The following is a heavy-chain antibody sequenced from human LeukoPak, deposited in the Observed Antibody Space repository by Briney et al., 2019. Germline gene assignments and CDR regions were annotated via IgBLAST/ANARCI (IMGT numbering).Heavy chain of an antibody. J-gene: IGHJ4*02. V-gene: IGHV1-69*04. D-gene: IGHD6-6*01. CDR3: ASGRDRYTSAARPGGQYYFDY. Sequence: SVKVSYTASGGTFISYAISWVRHTPGQGLWWMGRVIPILGIANYAQKFQGRVTITADKSTSTAYMELSSLRSEDTAVYYCASGRDRYTSAARPGGQYYFDYWGQGTLVTVST. CDR1: GGTFISYA. CDR2: VIPILGIA.